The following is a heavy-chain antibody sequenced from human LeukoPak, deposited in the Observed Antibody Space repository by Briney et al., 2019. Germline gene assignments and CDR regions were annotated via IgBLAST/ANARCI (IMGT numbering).Heavy chain of an antibody. D-gene: IGHD2-15*01. Sequence: PSETLSLTCAVYGGSFSGYYWSWIRQPPGKGLEWIGEINHSGSTNYNPSLKSRVTISVDTSKNQFSLKLSSVTAADTAVYYCARDLAATAEFDYWGQGTLVTVSS. CDR1: GGSFSGYY. J-gene: IGHJ4*02. CDR3: ARDLAATAEFDY. V-gene: IGHV4-34*01. CDR2: INHSGST.